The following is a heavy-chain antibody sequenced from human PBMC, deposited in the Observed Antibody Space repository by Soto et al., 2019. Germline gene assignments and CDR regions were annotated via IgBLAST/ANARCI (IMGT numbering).Heavy chain of an antibody. D-gene: IGHD2-2*01. CDR2: ISYDGSNK. CDR3: AKDRVYCSSTSCYGGYYYYYYMDV. Sequence: PGGSLRLSCAASGFTFSSYGMHWVRQAPGKGLEWVAVISYDGSNKYYADSVKGRFTISRDNSKDTLYLQMNSLRAEDTAVYYCAKDRVYCSSTSCYGGYYYYYYMDVWGKGTTVTVSS. V-gene: IGHV3-30*18. CDR1: GFTFSSYG. J-gene: IGHJ6*03.